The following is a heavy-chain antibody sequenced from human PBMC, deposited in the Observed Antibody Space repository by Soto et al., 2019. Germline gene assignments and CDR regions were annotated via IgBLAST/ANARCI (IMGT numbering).Heavy chain of an antibody. D-gene: IGHD4-17*01. CDR3: AKKLATTVTSIDY. V-gene: IGHV3-23*01. J-gene: IGHJ4*02. CDR2: ISGSGGST. CDR1: GLTFSNAC. Sequence: PGGSLRLSCAASGLTFSNACMSWVRQAPGKGLEWVSAISGSGGSTYYADSVKGRFTISRDNSKNTLYLQMNSLRAEDTAVYYCAKKLATTVTSIDYWGQGTLVTVSS.